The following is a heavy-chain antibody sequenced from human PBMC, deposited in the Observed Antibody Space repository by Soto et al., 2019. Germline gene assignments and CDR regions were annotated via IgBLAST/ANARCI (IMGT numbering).Heavy chain of an antibody. D-gene: IGHD1-26*01. CDR1: GFTFSNYA. CDR3: ANPPPTMESTIYYYYGMDV. J-gene: IGHJ6*02. CDR2: ISGSGGSK. Sequence: EVQLLESGGGLVQPGGSLRLSCAASGFTFSNYAMTWVRQAPGKGLEGASAISGSGGSKYYADSVKGRLTISRNNSKNTLYLQMDSLRAEDTAVYYCANPPPTMESTIYYYYGMDVWGQGTTVTVSS. V-gene: IGHV3-23*01.